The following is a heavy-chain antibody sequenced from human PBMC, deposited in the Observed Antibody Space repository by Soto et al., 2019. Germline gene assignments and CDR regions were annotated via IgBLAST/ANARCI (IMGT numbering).Heavy chain of an antibody. J-gene: IGHJ3*02. V-gene: IGHV4-34*01. D-gene: IGHD3-9*01. CDR3: ASPPYAILTGSHDAFDI. Sequence: SETLSLTCAVYGGSFSGYYWSWIRQPPGKGLEWIGEINHSGSTNYNPSLKSRVTISVDTSKNQFSLKLSSVTAADTAVYYCASPPYAILTGSHDAFDIWGQGTMVTVSS. CDR1: GGSFSGYY. CDR2: INHSGST.